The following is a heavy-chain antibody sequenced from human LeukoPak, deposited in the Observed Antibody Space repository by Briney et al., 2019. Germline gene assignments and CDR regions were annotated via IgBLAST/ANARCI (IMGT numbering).Heavy chain of an antibody. CDR2: IKDDGRQK. D-gene: IGHD3-3*01. CDR1: GFTFSRSW. Sequence: GGSLRLSCAASGFTFSRSWMTWVRQAPGKGLEWVANIKDDGRQKYYVDSVKGRFTISRDNAKSSLYLQMNSLRAEDTAVYYCARGGVFGVVRAGWFDPWGQGTLVTVSS. CDR3: ARGGVFGVVRAGWFDP. J-gene: IGHJ5*02. V-gene: IGHV3-7*01.